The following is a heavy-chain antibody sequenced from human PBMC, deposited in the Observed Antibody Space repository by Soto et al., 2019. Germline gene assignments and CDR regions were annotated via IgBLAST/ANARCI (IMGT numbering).Heavy chain of an antibody. CDR3: ATLGCSGGSCYSPYYYYGMDV. J-gene: IGHJ6*02. Sequence: QVQLQESGPGLVKPSQTLSLTCTVSGGSISSGGYYWSWIRQHPGKGLEWIGYIYYSGSSYYDPSLKSRVTISVDTSKNQFSLKLSSVTAADTAVYYCATLGCSGGSCYSPYYYYGMDVWGQGTTVTVSS. V-gene: IGHV4-31*03. CDR2: IYYSGSS. D-gene: IGHD2-15*01. CDR1: GGSISSGGYY.